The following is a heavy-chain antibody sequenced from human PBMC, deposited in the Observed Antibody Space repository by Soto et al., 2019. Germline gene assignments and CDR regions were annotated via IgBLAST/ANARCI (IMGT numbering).Heavy chain of an antibody. Sequence: QVQLQQWGAGLLKPSESLSITCAVYGGSFSGYYWSWIRRPPGKGLEWIGEINHSGSTNYSPSLKVRVTISAATTKNQFCMNLSSMSAAYTAVYYCARQVTYYDVWSGFGWFDSWGQVTLVTVSS. CDR1: GGSFSGYY. CDR2: INHSGST. D-gene: IGHD3-3*01. CDR3: ARQVTYYDVWSGFGWFDS. V-gene: IGHV4-34*01. J-gene: IGHJ5*01.